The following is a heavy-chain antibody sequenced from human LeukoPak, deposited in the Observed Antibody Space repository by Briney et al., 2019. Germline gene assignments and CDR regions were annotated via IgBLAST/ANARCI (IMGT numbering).Heavy chain of an antibody. CDR3: ASTYLPYCSGGSCYWTHAFDI. CDR2: ISAYNGNT. D-gene: IGHD2-15*01. Sequence: ASVKVSCKASGYTFTSYGISWVRQAPGQGLEGMGWISAYNGNTNYAQKLQGRVTMTTDTSTSTAYMELRSLRSDDTAVYYCASTYLPYCSGGSCYWTHAFDIWGQATMVTVSS. CDR1: GYTFTSYG. V-gene: IGHV1-18*01. J-gene: IGHJ3*02.